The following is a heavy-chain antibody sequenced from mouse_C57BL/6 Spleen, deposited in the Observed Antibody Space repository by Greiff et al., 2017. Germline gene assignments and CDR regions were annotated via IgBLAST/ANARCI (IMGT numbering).Heavy chain of an antibody. CDR1: GFTFSDYG. D-gene: IGHD1-1*01. J-gene: IGHJ1*03. V-gene: IGHV5-17*01. CDR3: ARAHYYGSSPYWYFEV. Sequence: EVQLVESGGGLVKPGGSLKLSCAASGFTFSDYGMHWVRQAPEKGLEWVAYISSGSSTIYYADTVKGRFTISRDNAKKTLFLQMTSLGSEDTYMYYCARAHYYGSSPYWYFEVWGTGTTVTVSS. CDR2: ISSGSSTI.